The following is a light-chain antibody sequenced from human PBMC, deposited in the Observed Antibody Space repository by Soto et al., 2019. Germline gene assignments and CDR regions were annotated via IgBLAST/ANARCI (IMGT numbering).Light chain of an antibody. J-gene: IGLJ2*01. CDR3: GTWDSSLSAGDVV. CDR2: ENN. Sequence: QSVLTQPPSVSAAPGQKVTISCSGSSCNIGNNYVSWYQQLPGTAPKLLIYENNKRPSGIPDRFSGSKSGTSATLGITGLQTGDEADYYCGTWDSSLSAGDVVFGGGTQLTVL. V-gene: IGLV1-51*02. CDR1: SCNIGNNY.